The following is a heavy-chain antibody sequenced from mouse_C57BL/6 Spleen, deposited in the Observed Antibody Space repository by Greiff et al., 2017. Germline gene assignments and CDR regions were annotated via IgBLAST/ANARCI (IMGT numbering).Heavy chain of an antibody. V-gene: IGHV5-6*01. CDR3: ASLTGTPTWFAY. J-gene: IGHJ3*01. CDR2: ISSGGSYT. Sequence: EVMLVESGGDLVKPGGSLKLSCAASGFTFSSYGMSWVRQTPDKRLEWVATISSGGSYTYYPDSVKGRFTISRDNAKNTLYLQMSSLKSEDTAMXYCASLTGTPTWFAYWGQGTLVTVSA. CDR1: GFTFSSYG. D-gene: IGHD4-1*01.